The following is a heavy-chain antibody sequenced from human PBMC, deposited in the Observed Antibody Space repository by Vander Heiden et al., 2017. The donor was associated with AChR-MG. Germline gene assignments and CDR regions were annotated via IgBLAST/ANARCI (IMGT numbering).Heavy chain of an antibody. CDR2: INHSGST. J-gene: IGHJ5*02. CDR3: ARGASAGITIFGVVTTPKYNWFDP. V-gene: IGHV4-34*01. Sequence: QVQLQQWGAGLLKPSETLSLTCAVYGGSFRGYYWSWIRQPPGKGLEWIGEINHSGSTNYNPSLKSRVTISVDTSKNQFSLKLSSVTAADTAVYYCARGASAGITIFGVVTTPKYNWFDPWGQGTLVTVSS. CDR1: GGSFRGYY. D-gene: IGHD3-3*01.